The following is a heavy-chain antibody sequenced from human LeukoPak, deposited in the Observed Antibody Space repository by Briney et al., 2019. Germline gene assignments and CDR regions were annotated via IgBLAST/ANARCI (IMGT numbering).Heavy chain of an antibody. J-gene: IGHJ4*02. D-gene: IGHD3-16*01. CDR2: ISYDGSNK. CDR3: ARSLGGGIDY. Sequence: GGSLRLSCAASGFTFSSYAMHWVRQAPGKGLEWVAVISYDGSNKYYADSVKGRFTISRDNAKNSLYLQMNSLRAEDTAVYYCARSLGGGIDYWGQGTLVTVSS. V-gene: IGHV3-30*04. CDR1: GFTFSSYA.